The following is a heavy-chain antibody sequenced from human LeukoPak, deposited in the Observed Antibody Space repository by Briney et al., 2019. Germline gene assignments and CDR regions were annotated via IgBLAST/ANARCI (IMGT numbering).Heavy chain of an antibody. V-gene: IGHV3-48*03. CDR1: GFTFSSYE. CDR2: ISSRGSTI. J-gene: IGHJ4*02. D-gene: IGHD2-21*02. Sequence: PGGALRLSCAASGFTFSSYEMNWVRQAPGKGLEWVSYISSRGSTINYADSVKGRFTISRDNAKNSLYLQMNSLRAEDTAVYYCARDLDGGDLDCWGQGTLVTVSS. CDR3: ARDLDGGDLDC.